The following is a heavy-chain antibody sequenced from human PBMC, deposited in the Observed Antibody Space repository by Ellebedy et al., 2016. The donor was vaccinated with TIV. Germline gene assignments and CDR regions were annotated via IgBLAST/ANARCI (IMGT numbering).Heavy chain of an antibody. Sequence: GESLKISXAASRFTFSSHGMHWVRQAPGKGLEWVALISNDGDQQYYVDSVKGRFIISRDNSKNTLYLQMNSLRAEDTAVYYCARDIGPAAILDAFDIWGQGTMVTVSS. D-gene: IGHD2-2*02. J-gene: IGHJ3*02. V-gene: IGHV3-30*03. CDR2: ISNDGDQQ. CDR3: ARDIGPAAILDAFDI. CDR1: RFTFSSHG.